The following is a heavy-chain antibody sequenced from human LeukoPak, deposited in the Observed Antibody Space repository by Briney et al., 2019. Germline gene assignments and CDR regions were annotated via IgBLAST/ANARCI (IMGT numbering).Heavy chain of an antibody. CDR1: GGSISSGGYS. CDR2: IHYSDT. D-gene: IGHD3-10*01. CDR3: ARRGSRSPVLYYFDY. J-gene: IGHJ4*02. V-gene: IGHV4-30-4*07. Sequence: SETLSLTCAVSGGSISSGGYSWSWIRQPPGKGLEWIGYIHYSDTYYNPSLRSRVTILVDTSKNQFSLKLSSVTAADTAVYYCARRGSRSPVLYYFDYWGQGTLVTVSS.